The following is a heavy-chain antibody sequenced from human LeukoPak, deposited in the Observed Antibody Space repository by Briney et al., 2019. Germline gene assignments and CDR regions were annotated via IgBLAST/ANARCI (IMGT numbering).Heavy chain of an antibody. D-gene: IGHD1-26*01. CDR2: IKQDGSEK. Sequence: PGGPVTLLCAAWGFPYRRYWMLWLRQAPGRGGPGVANIKQDGSEKYYVDSVKGRFTISRDNAKNSLYLQMNSLRAEDTAVYYCARDPRAGNYYYYGMDVWGQGTTVTVSS. CDR3: ARDPRAGNYYYYGMDV. J-gene: IGHJ6*02. CDR1: GFPYRRYW. V-gene: IGHV3-7*01.